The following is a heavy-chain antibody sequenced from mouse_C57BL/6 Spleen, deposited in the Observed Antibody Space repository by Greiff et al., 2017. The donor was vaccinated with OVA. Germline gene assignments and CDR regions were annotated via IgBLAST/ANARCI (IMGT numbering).Heavy chain of an antibody. CDR1: GYTFTSYW. Sequence: QVQLQQPGAELVKPGASVKMSCKASGYTFTSYWITWVKQRPGQGLEWIGDIYPGSGSTNYNEKFKSKATLTVDKSSSTAYMQLSSLTSEDSAVYYCARRGGYYYFDYWGQGTTLTVSS. CDR3: ARRGGYYYFDY. CDR2: IYPGSGST. J-gene: IGHJ2*01. D-gene: IGHD2-3*01. V-gene: IGHV1-55*01.